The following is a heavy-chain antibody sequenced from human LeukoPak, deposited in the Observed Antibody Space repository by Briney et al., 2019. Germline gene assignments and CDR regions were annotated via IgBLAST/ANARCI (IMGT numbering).Heavy chain of an antibody. CDR2: IVVGSGNT. Sequence: SVKVSCKASGFTFTSSAMQWVRQARGQRLEWIGWIVVGSGNTNYAQKFQERVTITRDMSTSTSYMELSSLRSEDTAVYYCAADRSYYYDSSGFALSIWGQGTMVTVSS. CDR3: AADRSYYYDSSGFALSI. CDR1: GFTFTSSA. D-gene: IGHD3-22*01. J-gene: IGHJ3*02. V-gene: IGHV1-58*02.